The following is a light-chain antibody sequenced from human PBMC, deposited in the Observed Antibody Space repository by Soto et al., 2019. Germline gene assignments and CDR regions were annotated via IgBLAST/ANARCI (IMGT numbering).Light chain of an antibody. V-gene: IGKV1D-12*01. Sequence: DIQMTQSPSSVSASVGDRVTITCRASQGISSWLGWYQQKPGKAPKLLIYAASSLQSGVPSRFSGSGYGTDFTLTISSLEAEDFATYYCQHANSVPFTFGGGTKLEIK. CDR3: QHANSVPFT. CDR2: AAS. CDR1: QGISSW. J-gene: IGKJ4*01.